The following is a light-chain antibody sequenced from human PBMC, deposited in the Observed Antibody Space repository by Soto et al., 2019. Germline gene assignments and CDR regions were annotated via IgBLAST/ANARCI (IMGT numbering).Light chain of an antibody. Sequence: EIVLTQSPDTLSLSPGERATLSCMASQSVSSNYLAWYQQKLGQAPRLLIYDASRRATGIPDRFSGSGSGTDFTLTISRLEPEDFVVYYCQQYGRSPTFGQGTKVDIK. J-gene: IGKJ1*01. CDR2: DAS. CDR3: QQYGRSPT. V-gene: IGKV3-20*01. CDR1: QSVSSNY.